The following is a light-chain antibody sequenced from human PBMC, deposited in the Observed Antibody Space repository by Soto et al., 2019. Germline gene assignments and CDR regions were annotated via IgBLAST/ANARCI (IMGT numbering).Light chain of an antibody. Sequence: QSVLTQPPSVSGAPGQRVTISCTGSSSNIGAGYDVHWYQQLPGTAPKLLIYVNTNRPSGVPDRFSGSKSGTSASLAITGLQAEDEADYYCQSYDSSLNNYVFGTGTKLTVL. CDR3: QSYDSSLNNYV. CDR1: SSNIGAGYD. V-gene: IGLV1-40*01. J-gene: IGLJ1*01. CDR2: VNT.